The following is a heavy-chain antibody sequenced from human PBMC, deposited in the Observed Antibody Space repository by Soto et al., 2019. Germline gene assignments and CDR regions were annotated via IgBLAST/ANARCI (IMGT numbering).Heavy chain of an antibody. D-gene: IGHD6-19*01. CDR1: GYSFINFY. V-gene: IGHV1-46*01. Sequence: QVHLVQSGAEVKKPGASVKVSCKASGYSFINFYVHWVRQAPGQGIVWMGIINFSGGGTTYAQKCQGRVTMTRDTSTNTVYMQLTSLRSDDTAVYYCARGAAVAGGNNWFDPWGQGTLVTVSS. J-gene: IGHJ5*02. CDR3: ARGAAVAGGNNWFDP. CDR2: INFSGGGT.